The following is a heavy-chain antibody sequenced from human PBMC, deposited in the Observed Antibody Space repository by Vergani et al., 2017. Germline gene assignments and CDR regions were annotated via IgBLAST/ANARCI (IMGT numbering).Heavy chain of an antibody. CDR1: GFTFSSYS. V-gene: IGHV3-21*01. Sequence: EVQLVESGGGLVKPGGSLRLSCAASGFTFSSYSMNWVRQAPGKGLEWVSYISSSSSYIYYADSVKGRFTISRDNAKNSLYLQMNSLRAEDTAVYYCARSSISARPWGFGFDYWGQGTLVTVSS. CDR2: ISSSSSYI. J-gene: IGHJ4*02. D-gene: IGHD6-6*01. CDR3: ARSSISARPWGFGFDY.